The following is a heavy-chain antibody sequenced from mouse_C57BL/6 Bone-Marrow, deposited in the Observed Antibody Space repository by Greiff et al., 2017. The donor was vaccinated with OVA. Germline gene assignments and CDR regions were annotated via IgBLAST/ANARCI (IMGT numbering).Heavy chain of an antibody. D-gene: IGHD1-1*01. Sequence: EVKLVESGGGLVKPGGSLKLSCAASGFTFSSYAMSWVRQTPEKRLEWVATISDGGSYTYYPDNVKGRFTISRDNAKNNLYLQMSHLKSDDTAMYYCARLYYGAWFAYWGQGTLVTVSA. V-gene: IGHV5-4*03. CDR1: GFTFSSYA. CDR2: ISDGGSYT. CDR3: ARLYYGAWFAY. J-gene: IGHJ3*01.